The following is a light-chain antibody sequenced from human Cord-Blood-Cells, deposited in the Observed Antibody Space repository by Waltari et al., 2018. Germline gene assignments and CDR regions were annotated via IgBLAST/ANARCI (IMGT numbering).Light chain of an antibody. CDR1: SSDVGGYNY. V-gene: IGLV2-14*03. CDR2: DVS. Sequence: QSALTQPASVSGSPGQSITISCTGTSSDVGGYNYVPWYQHHPGKAPKPMIYDVSNRPSGFSNRFSGSKSCNTSSLTISGLQSEDEADYYCSSYTSSSPYVVFGGGTKLTVL. CDR3: SSYTSSSPYVV. J-gene: IGLJ2*01.